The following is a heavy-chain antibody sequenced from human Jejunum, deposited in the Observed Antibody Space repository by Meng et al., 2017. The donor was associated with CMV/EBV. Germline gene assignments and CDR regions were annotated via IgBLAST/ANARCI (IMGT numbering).Heavy chain of an antibody. D-gene: IGHD2-2*02. J-gene: IGHJ4*02. Sequence: SSINWWGWVRQPPGRGLEWVGEMSPTASSNYNPSLKSRVTISLDRSKNQFSLKLNSVAAADTAVYYCARGHCTRTSCYKGAFDYWGQGILVTVSS. CDR2: MSPTASS. CDR1: SSINW. V-gene: IGHV4-4*02. CDR3: ARGHCTRTSCYKGAFDY.